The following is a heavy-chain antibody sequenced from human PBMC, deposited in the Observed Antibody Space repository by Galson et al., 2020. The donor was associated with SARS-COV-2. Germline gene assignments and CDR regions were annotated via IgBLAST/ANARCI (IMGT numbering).Heavy chain of an antibody. J-gene: IGHJ4*02. D-gene: IGHD6-19*01. CDR2: ISGYNGNT. Sequence: ASVTVSCKASDYTFTNYGITWVRQAPGQGLAWVGWISGYNGNTIYAQKLQGRVTMTTDTSASTGYMELRSLRSDDTAVYYCARSLIAVAGPYYFDYWGQGTLVTVSS. CDR1: DYTFTNYG. V-gene: IGHV1-18*01. CDR3: ARSLIAVAGPYYFDY.